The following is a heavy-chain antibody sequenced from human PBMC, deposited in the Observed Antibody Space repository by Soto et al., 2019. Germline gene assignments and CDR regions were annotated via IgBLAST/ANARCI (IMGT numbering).Heavy chain of an antibody. J-gene: IGHJ4*02. D-gene: IGHD3-16*01. CDR3: ANLLGGKFSDN. CDR2: IKSDGSEK. V-gene: IGHV3-7*03. Sequence: GGSLRLSCAASGFTFSSYWMSWARQAPGRGLEWVANIKSDGSEKYYVDSVKGRFTISRDNSKNTLYLQMNSLRAEDTAVYYCANLLGGKFSDNWGQGSLVTVSS. CDR1: GFTFSSYW.